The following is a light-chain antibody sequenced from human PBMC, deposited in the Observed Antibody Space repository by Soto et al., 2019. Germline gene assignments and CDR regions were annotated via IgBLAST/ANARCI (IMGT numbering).Light chain of an antibody. CDR2: XVS. V-gene: IGLV2-8*01. J-gene: IGLJ1*01. Sequence: QSALXXPXSXXGSXGXSXXIXXXXTSSDVGGYNYVSWYQQHPGKAPKXXXXXVSKRPSGVPDRFSGSKSGNTASLTVSGLQAEDEADYYCSSYAGSNIPYVFGTGTKLTVL. CDR3: SSYAGSNIPYV. CDR1: SSDVGGYNY.